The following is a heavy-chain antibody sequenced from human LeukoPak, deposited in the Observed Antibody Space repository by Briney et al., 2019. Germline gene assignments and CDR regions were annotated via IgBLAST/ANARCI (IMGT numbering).Heavy chain of an antibody. Sequence: PGGSLRLSCAASGFTFSSYAMHWVRQAPGKGLEWVAVISYDGSNKYYADSVKGRFTISRDNAKNSLYLQMNSLRAEDTAVYYCARDRPYVRFGEYSTLFDYWGQGTLVSVSS. D-gene: IGHD3-10*01. CDR3: ARDRPYVRFGEYSTLFDY. J-gene: IGHJ4*02. CDR1: GFTFSSYA. V-gene: IGHV3-30-3*01. CDR2: ISYDGSNK.